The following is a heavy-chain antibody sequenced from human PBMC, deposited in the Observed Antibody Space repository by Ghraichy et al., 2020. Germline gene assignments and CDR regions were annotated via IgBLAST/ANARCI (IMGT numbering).Heavy chain of an antibody. V-gene: IGHV6-1*01. CDR3: ARDQEGVWSGELLNYGMDV. J-gene: IGHJ6*02. CDR1: GDSVSSNSAA. Sequence: SQTLSLTCAISGDSVSSNSAAWNWIRQSPSRGLEWLGRTYYRSKWYNDYAVSVKSRITINPDTSKNQFSLQLNSVTPEDTAVYYCARDQEGVWSGELLNYGMDVWGQGTTVTVSS. D-gene: IGHD3-10*01. CDR2: TYYRSKWYN.